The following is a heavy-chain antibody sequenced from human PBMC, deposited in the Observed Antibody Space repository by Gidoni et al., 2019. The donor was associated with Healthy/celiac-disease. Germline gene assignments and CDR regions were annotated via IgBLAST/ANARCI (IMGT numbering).Heavy chain of an antibody. CDR1: GGTFSSYA. V-gene: IGHV1-69*01. CDR2: IIPIFGTA. Sequence: QVQLVQSGAEVKKPGSSVKVSCKASGGTFSSYAISWVRQAPGQGLEWMGGIIPIFGTANYAQKFQGSVTITADESTSTAYMELSSLRSEDTAVYYCARAWGDDSPDSNRPLDYWGQGTLVTVSS. D-gene: IGHD3-22*01. CDR3: ARAWGDDSPDSNRPLDY. J-gene: IGHJ4*02.